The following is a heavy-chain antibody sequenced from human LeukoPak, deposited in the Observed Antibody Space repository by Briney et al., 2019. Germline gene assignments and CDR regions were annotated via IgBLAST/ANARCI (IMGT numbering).Heavy chain of an antibody. D-gene: IGHD1-26*01. J-gene: IGHJ6*03. V-gene: IGHV4-59*01. CDR3: ARGRSSTYYYMDV. CDR2: IYYSGST. Sequence: PSETLSLTCTVSGGSISSYYWSWIRQPPGKGLEWIGYIYYSGSTNYNPSLKSRVTISVDTSKNQFSLKLSSVTAADTAVYYCARGRSSTYYYMDVWGKGTTLTVSS. CDR1: GGSISSYY.